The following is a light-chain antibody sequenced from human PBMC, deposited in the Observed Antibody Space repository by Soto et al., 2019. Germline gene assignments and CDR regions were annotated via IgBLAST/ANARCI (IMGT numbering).Light chain of an antibody. Sequence: QSALTQPASVSGSPVQSITISCTGTSSDIGTYDYVSWYQQHPGKAPKLMIYEVINRPSGISNRFSGSKSGNTASLTISGLQAEDEADYYCSSYTTSSPLEVFGGGTQLTVL. CDR3: SSYTTSSPLEV. CDR2: EVI. V-gene: IGLV2-14*01. J-gene: IGLJ3*02. CDR1: SSDIGTYDY.